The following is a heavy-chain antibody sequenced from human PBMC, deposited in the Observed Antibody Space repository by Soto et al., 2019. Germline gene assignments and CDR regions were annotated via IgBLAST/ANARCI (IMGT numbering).Heavy chain of an antibody. CDR1: GFTFSTAW. V-gene: IGHV3-15*01. CDR2: IKSKTDGGTT. CDR3: TTGVKPT. D-gene: IGHD1-26*01. J-gene: IGHJ4*02. Sequence: EMQLVESGGGLVKPGESLRLSCVASGFTFSTAWMSWVRQAPGKGLEWVGGIKSKTDGGTTDYAAPVKGRFTISRDDSKNTVYLQMNSLKIEDTAMFYCTTGVKPTWGQGTLVTVSS.